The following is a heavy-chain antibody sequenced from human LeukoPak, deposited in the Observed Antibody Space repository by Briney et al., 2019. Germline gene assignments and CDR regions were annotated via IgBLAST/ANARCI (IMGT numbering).Heavy chain of an antibody. J-gene: IGHJ6*02. CDR2: INPNSGGT. V-gene: IGHV1-2*04. D-gene: IGHD6-13*01. CDR3: ARVFRDSSSWSSYYYYAMDV. CDR1: GGTFSSYA. Sequence: GASVKVSCKASGGTFSSYAISWVRQAPGQGLEWMGWINPNSGGTNYAQKFQGWATMTRDTSISTAYMELSRLRSDDTAVYYCARVFRDSSSWSSYYYYAMDVWGQGTTVTVSS.